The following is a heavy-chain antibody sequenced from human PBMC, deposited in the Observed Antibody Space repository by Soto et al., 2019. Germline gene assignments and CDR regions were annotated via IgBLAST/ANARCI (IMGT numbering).Heavy chain of an antibody. Sequence: QVQLVQSGAEVKKPGSSVKVSCKASGGTFSSYAISWVRQAPGHGLEWMGGIIPILGTANYAQKFQGRVTMTEDEAPSTASMEQSSPRAEDTGVEDWARGPARNYGPDDWGQGTLVTVSS. V-gene: IGHV1-69*01. CDR2: IIPILGTA. D-gene: IGHD4-17*01. J-gene: IGHJ4*02. CDR3: ARGPARNYGPDD. CDR1: GGTFSSYA.